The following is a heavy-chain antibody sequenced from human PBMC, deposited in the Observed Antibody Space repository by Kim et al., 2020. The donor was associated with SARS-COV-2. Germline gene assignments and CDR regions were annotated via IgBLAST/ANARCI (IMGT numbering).Heavy chain of an antibody. CDR2: SSYI. J-gene: IGHJ3*02. CDR3: ARDRAFDI. V-gene: IGHV3-21*01. Sequence: SSYIYYADSVKGRFTISRDNAKNSLYLQMNSLRAEDTAVYYCARDRAFDIWGQGTMVTVSS.